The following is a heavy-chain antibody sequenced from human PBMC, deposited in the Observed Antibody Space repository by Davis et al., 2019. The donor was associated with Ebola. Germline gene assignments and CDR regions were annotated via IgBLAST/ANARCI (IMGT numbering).Heavy chain of an antibody. V-gene: IGHV3-23*01. Sequence: PGGSLRLSCAASGFTFSSYAMSWVRQAPGKGLEWVSAISGSGGSTYYADSVKGRFTISRDNSKNTLYLQMNSLRAEDTAVYYCARDSKPLYDSSGYSGVWGQGTTVTVSS. J-gene: IGHJ6*02. CDR2: ISGSGGST. CDR3: ARDSKPLYDSSGYSGV. CDR1: GFTFSSYA. D-gene: IGHD3-22*01.